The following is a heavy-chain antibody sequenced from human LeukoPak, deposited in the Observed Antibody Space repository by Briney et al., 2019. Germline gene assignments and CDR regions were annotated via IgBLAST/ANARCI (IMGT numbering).Heavy chain of an antibody. CDR2: ISSSSSTI. J-gene: IGHJ4*02. D-gene: IGHD6-19*01. Sequence: GGSLRLSCAASGFTFSSYSMNWVRQAPGKGLEWVSYISSSSSTIYYADSVKGRFTISRDNSKNTLYLQMNSLRAEDTAVYYCAKYGIEVAGKALPDWWGQGTLVTVSS. CDR1: GFTFSSYS. CDR3: AKYGIEVAGKALPDW. V-gene: IGHV3-48*01.